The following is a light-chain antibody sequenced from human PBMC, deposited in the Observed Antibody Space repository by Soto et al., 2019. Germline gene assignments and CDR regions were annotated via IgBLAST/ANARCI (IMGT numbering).Light chain of an antibody. CDR3: QQTYSTPRT. CDR1: QSISNY. V-gene: IGKV1-39*01. J-gene: IGKJ1*01. Sequence: DVQMTQSPSSLSASVGDRVTITCRASQSISNYLNWYQQTPGKAPKLLIYTASSLQTGVPSRFSGSGSGTDFTLTISSLHPEDFATYYCQQTYSTPRTFGHGTKVEIK. CDR2: TAS.